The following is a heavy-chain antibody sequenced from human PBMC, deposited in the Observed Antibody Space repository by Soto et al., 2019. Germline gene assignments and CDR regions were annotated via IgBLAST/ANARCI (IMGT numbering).Heavy chain of an antibody. Sequence: SVKVSCKASGGTFSSYAISWVRQAPGQGLEWMGGIIPIFGTANYAQKFQGRVTITADESTSTAYMELSSLRSEDTPVYYCCSGPYRDWFDPWGQGTLVTVSA. CDR2: IIPIFGTA. D-gene: IGHD2-15*01. J-gene: IGHJ5*02. CDR3: CSGPYRDWFDP. V-gene: IGHV1-69*13. CDR1: GGTFSSYA.